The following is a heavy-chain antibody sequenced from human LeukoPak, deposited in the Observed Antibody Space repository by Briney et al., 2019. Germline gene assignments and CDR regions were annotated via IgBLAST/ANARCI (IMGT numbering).Heavy chain of an antibody. CDR2: IGASGGGT. V-gene: IGHV3-23*01. CDR1: GITLSNYG. J-gene: IGHJ4*02. D-gene: IGHD3-22*01. Sequence: GGSLRLSCAVCGITLSNYGMSWVRQAPGKGLEWVAGIGASGGGTNYADSVKGRFTISRDNPKNTLYLQMNSLRAEDTAVYFCAKRGVVIRVILVGFHKEAYYFDSWGQGALVTVSS. CDR3: AKRGVVIRVILVGFHKEAYYFDS.